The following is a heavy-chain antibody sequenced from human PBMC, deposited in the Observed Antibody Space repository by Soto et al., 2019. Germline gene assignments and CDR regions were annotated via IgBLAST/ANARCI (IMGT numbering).Heavy chain of an antibody. CDR1: GGSISSYY. V-gene: IGHV4-59*01. CDR3: ARVKWVGESGFNY. D-gene: IGHD3-10*01. J-gene: IGHJ4*02. CDR2: IYYTGYT. Sequence: QVQLQESGPGLVKPSETLSLTCTVSGGSISSYYWSWIRQPPGKGLEWLGYIYYTGYTNYIPSLMSRVTISVDTSNNQFSRNVSLVTAADTAVYYCARVKWVGESGFNYWGQGTLVTGSS.